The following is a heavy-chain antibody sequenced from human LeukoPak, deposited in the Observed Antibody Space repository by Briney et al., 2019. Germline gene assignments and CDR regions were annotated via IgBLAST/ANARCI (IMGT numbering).Heavy chain of an antibody. J-gene: IGHJ4*02. CDR3: AKDMYHDNSALDY. CDR1: GFTFDDYA. CDR2: ISWNSGTI. Sequence: GRSLRLSCAASGFTFDDYAMHWVRQAPGKGLEWVSGISWNSGTIGYADSVKGRFTISRDNAKNSLYLQMNSLRAEDTALYYCAKDMYHDNSALDYWGQGTLVTVSS. D-gene: IGHD3-22*01. V-gene: IGHV3-9*01.